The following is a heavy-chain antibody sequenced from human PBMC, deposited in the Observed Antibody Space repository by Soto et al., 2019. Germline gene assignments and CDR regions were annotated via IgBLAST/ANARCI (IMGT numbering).Heavy chain of an antibody. J-gene: IGHJ5*02. Sequence: VKVSCKASGYTFTSYYMHWVRQAPGQGLEWMGIINPSGGSTSYAQKFQGRVTMTRDTSTSTVYMELSSLRSEDTAVYYCARGGVVRGVISYTNWFDPWGQGTLVTVSS. CDR2: INPSGGST. CDR3: ARGGVVRGVISYTNWFDP. CDR1: GYTFTSYY. D-gene: IGHD3-10*01. V-gene: IGHV1-46*01.